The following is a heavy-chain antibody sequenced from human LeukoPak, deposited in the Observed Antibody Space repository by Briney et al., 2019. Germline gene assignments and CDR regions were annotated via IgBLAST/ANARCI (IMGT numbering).Heavy chain of an antibody. D-gene: IGHD6-19*01. V-gene: IGHV3-23*01. CDR1: GLTFSSYA. Sequence: PGGSLRLSCAAAGLTFSSYAMSWVRQAPGKGLEWVSAISGSGGSTYYADSVKGRFTISRDNSKNTLYLQMNSLRAEDTAVYYCAKGGSGWYPYYFDYWGQGTLVTVSS. CDR3: AKGGSGWYPYYFDY. J-gene: IGHJ4*02. CDR2: ISGSGGST.